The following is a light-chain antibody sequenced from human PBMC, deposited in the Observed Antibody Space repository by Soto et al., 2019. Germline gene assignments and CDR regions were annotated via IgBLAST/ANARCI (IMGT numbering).Light chain of an antibody. CDR2: GAS. CDR3: QQYNNLPRGT. J-gene: IGKJ3*01. Sequence: EIGMTQSPATLSVSPGERATLSCRASQSVSSNLAWYQQKPGQSPRLLIYGASTRATGIPARFSGSGSGTEFTLTISSLQSEDFAVYYCQQYNNLPRGTFGPGTKVDIK. V-gene: IGKV3-15*01. CDR1: QSVSSN.